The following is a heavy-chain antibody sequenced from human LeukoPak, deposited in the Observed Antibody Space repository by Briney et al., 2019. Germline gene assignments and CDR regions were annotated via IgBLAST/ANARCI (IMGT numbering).Heavy chain of an antibody. D-gene: IGHD5-18*01. CDR3: ARGQLWLLSPHFDY. CDR2: ISAYNGNT. Sequence: ASVKVSCKASGYTFTSYGISWARQAPGQGLEWMGWISAYNGNTNYAQKLQGRVTMTTDTSTSTAYMELRSLRSDDTAVYYCARGQLWLLSPHFDYWGQGTLVTVSS. V-gene: IGHV1-18*04. CDR1: GYTFTSYG. J-gene: IGHJ4*02.